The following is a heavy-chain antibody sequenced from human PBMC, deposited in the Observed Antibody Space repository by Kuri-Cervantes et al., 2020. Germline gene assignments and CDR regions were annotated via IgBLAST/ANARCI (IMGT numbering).Heavy chain of an antibody. J-gene: IGHJ3*02. CDR2: ISAYNGDT. Sequence: ASVKVSCKASGYTFTSYDINWVRQAPGQGLEWMGWISAYNGDTNYAQKLQGRVTMTTDTSTSTAYMELRSLRSDDTAVYYCARVYSSGWYPDAFDIWGQGTMVTVSS. CDR1: GYTFTSYD. V-gene: IGHV1-18*01. D-gene: IGHD6-19*01. CDR3: ARVYSSGWYPDAFDI.